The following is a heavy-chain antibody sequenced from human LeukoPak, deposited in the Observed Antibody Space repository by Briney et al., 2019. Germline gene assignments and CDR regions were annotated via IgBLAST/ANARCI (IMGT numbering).Heavy chain of an antibody. D-gene: IGHD3-16*01. CDR3: AREIGGTTGFDY. Sequence: GGSLRLSCAASGFIFSGYNMNWVRQAPGKGLEWVSYISGSLSTIYHADSVKGRFTISRDNAKNSLYLQMNSLRAEDTAVYYCAREIGGTTGFDYWGQGTLVTVSS. J-gene: IGHJ4*02. CDR2: ISGSLSTI. V-gene: IGHV3-48*01. CDR1: GFIFSGYN.